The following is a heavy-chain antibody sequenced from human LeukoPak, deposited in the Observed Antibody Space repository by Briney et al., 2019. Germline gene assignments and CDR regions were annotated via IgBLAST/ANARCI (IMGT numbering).Heavy chain of an antibody. CDR3: ARDGGSGFVAY. J-gene: IGHJ4*02. CDR1: GYSIRSGFY. D-gene: IGHD3-16*01. CDR2: IYHSGIT. Sequence: PSETLSLTCTVSGYSIRSGFYWGWIRQPPGKGLEWIGNIYHSGITYSTPSLKSRVTISVDTSKNQFSLKLSSVTAADTAVYYCARDGGSGFVAYWGQGTLVTVSS. V-gene: IGHV4-38-2*02.